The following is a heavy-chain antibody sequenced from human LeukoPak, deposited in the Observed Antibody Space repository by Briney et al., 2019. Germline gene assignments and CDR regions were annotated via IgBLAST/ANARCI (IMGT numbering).Heavy chain of an antibody. Sequence: GGSLRLSCAPSGFTFTSHAMHWVRQAPGKGLGWVALIWYDGSSKNYADSVKGRFTISRDFSKNMLYLQMDSLRVEDTAVYYCAKALGSGWSPSGPDYWGQGTLVTVSS. CDR1: GFTFTSHA. CDR3: AKALGSGWSPSGPDY. J-gene: IGHJ4*02. CDR2: IWYDGSSK. D-gene: IGHD6-19*01. V-gene: IGHV3-33*06.